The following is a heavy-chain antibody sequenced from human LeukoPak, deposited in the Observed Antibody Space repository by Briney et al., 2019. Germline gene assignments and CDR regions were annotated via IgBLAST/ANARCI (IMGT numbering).Heavy chain of an antibody. CDR2: INTDGSST. J-gene: IGHJ4*02. CDR1: GFTFSSYA. D-gene: IGHD5-18*01. CDR3: TRDRYSYGYALGDY. V-gene: IGHV3-74*01. Sequence: GGSLRLSCAASGFTFSSYAMSWVRQAPGKGLEWVSRINTDGSSTSYADSVKGRFTISRDNAKNTLYLQMNSLRAEDTAVYYCTRDRYSYGYALGDYWGQGTLVTVSS.